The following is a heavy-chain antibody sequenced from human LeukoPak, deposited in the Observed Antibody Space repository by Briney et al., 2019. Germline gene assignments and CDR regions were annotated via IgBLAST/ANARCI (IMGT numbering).Heavy chain of an antibody. CDR3: ARENPSGYYNRPIDY. J-gene: IGHJ4*02. D-gene: IGHD3-22*01. CDR2: IYYSGSI. V-gene: IGHV4-59*01. CDR1: GASISSYY. Sequence: SEALSLTCTVSGASISSYYWSWIRQPPGKGLEWIGDIYYSGSIKYNPSLKSRVTMSVDTSKNQFSLKLSSVTAADTAIYYCARENPSGYYNRPIDYWGQGTLVTVSS.